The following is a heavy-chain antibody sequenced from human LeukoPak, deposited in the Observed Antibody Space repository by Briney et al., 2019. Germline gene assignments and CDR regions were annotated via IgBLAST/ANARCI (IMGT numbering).Heavy chain of an antibody. D-gene: IGHD6-13*01. CDR2: ISWDGGST. CDR3: AKAPSSYYYYYMDV. V-gene: IGHV3-43D*03. Sequence: GGSLRLSCAASGSTFDDYAMHWVRQAPGKGLEWVSLISWDGGSTYYADSVKGRFTISRDNSKNSLYLQMNSLRAEDTALYYCAKAPSSYYYYYMDVWGKGTTVTVSS. J-gene: IGHJ6*03. CDR1: GSTFDDYA.